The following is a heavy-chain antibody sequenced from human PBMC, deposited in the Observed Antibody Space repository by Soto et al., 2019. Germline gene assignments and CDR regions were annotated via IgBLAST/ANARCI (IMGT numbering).Heavy chain of an antibody. Sequence: QVQLVQSGAEVKKPGASVTVSCKASGYTFTSYGISWVRQAPGQGLQWMGWINPYNGNTNYAQKLQGRVTMTTDTATNTDDRELRSLRTDDRAVYYSARDWFGIDYWGQGTLVTVSS. D-gene: IGHD3-16*01. CDR2: INPYNGNT. CDR1: GYTFTSYG. V-gene: IGHV1-18*01. J-gene: IGHJ4*02. CDR3: ARDWFGIDY.